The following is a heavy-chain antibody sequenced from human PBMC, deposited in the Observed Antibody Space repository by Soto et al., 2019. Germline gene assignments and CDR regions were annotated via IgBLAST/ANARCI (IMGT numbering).Heavy chain of an antibody. CDR1: GGSISSGGYS. Sequence: SETLSLTCAVSGGSISSGGYSWSWIRQPPGKGLEWIGYIYNSGSTYYNPSLKSRVTISVDRSKNQFSLKLSSVTAADTAVYYCARGQVVAAQHWGQGTLVTVSS. V-gene: IGHV4-30-2*01. J-gene: IGHJ4*02. CDR2: IYNSGST. D-gene: IGHD2-15*01. CDR3: ARGQVVAAQH.